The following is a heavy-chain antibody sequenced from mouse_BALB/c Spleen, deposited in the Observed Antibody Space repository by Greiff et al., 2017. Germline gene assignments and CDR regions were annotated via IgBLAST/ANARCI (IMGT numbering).Heavy chain of an antibody. CDR3: ATSGFAY. CDR1: GYSITSGYY. Sequence: EVKLVESGPGLVKPSQSLSLTCSVTGYSITSGYYWNWIRQFPGNKLEWMGYISYDGSNNYNPSLKNRISITRDTSKNQFFLKLNSVTTEDTATYYCATSGFAYWGQGTLVTVSA. D-gene: IGHD3-1*01. J-gene: IGHJ3*01. V-gene: IGHV3-6*02. CDR2: ISYDGSN.